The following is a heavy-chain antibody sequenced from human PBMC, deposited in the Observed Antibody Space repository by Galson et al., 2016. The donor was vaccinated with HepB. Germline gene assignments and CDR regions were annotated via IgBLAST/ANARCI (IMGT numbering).Heavy chain of an antibody. V-gene: IGHV3-11*01. CDR3: VRMFDAVGSIDH. J-gene: IGHJ4*02. CDR2: SSNSGSIT. CDR1: GITLKDYY. D-gene: IGHD6-19*01. Sequence: SLRLSCAASGITLKDYYMGWIRQTPGKGLEWVSYSSNSGSITYYSDSVRGRFTISKDNAKNSLYLEMNSLRAGDTAVYRCVRMFDAVGSIDHWGQGTLVTVSS.